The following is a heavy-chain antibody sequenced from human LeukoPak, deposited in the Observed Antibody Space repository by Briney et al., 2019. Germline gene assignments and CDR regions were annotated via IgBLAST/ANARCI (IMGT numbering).Heavy chain of an antibody. CDR1: GFSLSTSGMR. J-gene: IGHJ4*02. D-gene: IGHD3-22*01. CDR3: ARYDSSGYWFDY. V-gene: IGHV2-70*04. Sequence: SGPALVQPTPPLTLTCTFSGFSLSTSGMRVSWIRQPPGKALEWLARIDWDDDKFYSTSLKTRLTISKDTSKNQVVLTMTNMDPVDTATYYCARYDSSGYWFDYWGQGTLVTVSS. CDR2: IDWDDDK.